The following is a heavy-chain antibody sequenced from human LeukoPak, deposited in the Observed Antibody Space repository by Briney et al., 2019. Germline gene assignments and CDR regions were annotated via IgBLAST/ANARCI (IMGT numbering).Heavy chain of an antibody. CDR2: IIPIFGTA. D-gene: IGHD2-2*02. J-gene: IGHJ6*03. V-gene: IGHV1-69*13. CDR3: ARDRGDIVVVPAAIRLPYYMDV. CDR1: GGTFSSYA. Sequence: SVKVSCKASGGTFSSYAISWVRQAPGQGLEWMGGIIPIFGTANYAQKFQGRVTITADESTSTAYMELSSLRSEDTAVYYCARDRGDIVVVPAAIRLPYYMDVWGKGTTVTVSS.